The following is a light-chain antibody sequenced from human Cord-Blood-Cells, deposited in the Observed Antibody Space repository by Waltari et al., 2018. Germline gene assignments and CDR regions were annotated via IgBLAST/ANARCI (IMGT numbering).Light chain of an antibody. J-gene: IGKJ2*01. CDR1: QSSSSY. CDR2: AAS. V-gene: IGKV1-39*01. Sequence: DIQMTKALSFLSASVGDRVTSTCRGSQSSSSYLNMYKQKPGKAPKLLIYAASSLQSGVPSRLSSSGSGTDFSVTISSQQPEDFATYYCRQSYSTPHTFVQWTLLEIK. CDR3: RQSYSTPHT.